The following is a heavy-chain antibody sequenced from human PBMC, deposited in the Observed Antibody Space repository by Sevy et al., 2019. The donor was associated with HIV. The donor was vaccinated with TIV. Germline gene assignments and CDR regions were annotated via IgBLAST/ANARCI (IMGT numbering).Heavy chain of an antibody. Sequence: GGCLRLSCAASGFSYSSYGMHWVRQAPGKGLEWMAYIQYDGSNKDYADSVKGRFTISRDNSKNTLDLQMNSLRVGHSAVYYCVKEGGGEGGDHWGQGTLVTVSS. D-gene: IGHD2-21*01. CDR1: GFSYSSYG. V-gene: IGHV3-30*02. J-gene: IGHJ4*02. CDR2: IQYDGSNK. CDR3: VKEGGGEGGDH.